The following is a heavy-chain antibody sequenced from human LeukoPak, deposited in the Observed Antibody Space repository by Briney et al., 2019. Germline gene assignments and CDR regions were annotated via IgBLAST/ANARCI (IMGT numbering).Heavy chain of an antibody. CDR3: ARDTWVDYDFWSGYYTGEDYYYYGMDV. CDR1: GGSISSGSYY. Sequence: SQTLSLTCTVSGGSISSGSYYWSWTRQPAGKGLEWIGRIYTSGSTNYNPSLKSRVTISVDTSKNQFSLKLSSVTAADTAVYYCARDTWVDYDFWSGYYTGEDYYYYGMDVWGQGTTVTVPS. D-gene: IGHD3-3*01. J-gene: IGHJ6*02. V-gene: IGHV4-61*02. CDR2: IYTSGST.